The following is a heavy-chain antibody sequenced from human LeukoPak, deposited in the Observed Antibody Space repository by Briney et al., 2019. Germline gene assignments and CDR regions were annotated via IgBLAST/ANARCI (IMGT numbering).Heavy chain of an antibody. CDR1: GFTFSSYG. Sequence: GGSLRLSCTASGFTFSSYGMHWVRQAPGKGLKWVAFIRYDGSNKYYADSVKGRFTISRDNSKNTLYLQMNSLRAEDTAVYYCAKDGVTYCSSSNCYAGFDYWGQGTLVTVSS. CDR3: AKDGVTYCSSSNCYAGFDY. J-gene: IGHJ4*02. CDR2: IRYDGSNK. V-gene: IGHV3-30*02. D-gene: IGHD2-2*01.